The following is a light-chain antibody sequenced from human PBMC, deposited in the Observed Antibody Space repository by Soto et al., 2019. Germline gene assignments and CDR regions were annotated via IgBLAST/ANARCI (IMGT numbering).Light chain of an antibody. CDR2: AAS. CDR1: QSVSH. CDR3: QQYGGSPLYT. J-gene: IGKJ2*01. Sequence: EIVLTQSPGTLSLSPGETATLSCRASQSVSHLAWYQQKPGQAPRLLVYAASSRATGIPDRFSGSGSGTDFTLTISRLEHEDCAVYYCQQYGGSPLYTVGQGTRLEIK. V-gene: IGKV3-20*01.